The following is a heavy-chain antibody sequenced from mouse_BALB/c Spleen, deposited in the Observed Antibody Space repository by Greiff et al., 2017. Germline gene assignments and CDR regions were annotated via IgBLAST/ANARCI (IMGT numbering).Heavy chain of an antibody. CDR3: ARLEVRRGYYFDY. V-gene: IGHV5-12-1*01. CDR2: ISSGSSTI. J-gene: IGHJ2*01. Sequence: EVQLVESGGGLVKPGGSLKLSCAASGFAFSSYDMSWVRQTPEKRLEWVAYISSGSSTIYYADTVKGRFTISRDNPKNTLFLQMTSLRSEDTAMYYCARLEVRRGYYFDYWGQGTTLTVSS. D-gene: IGHD2-14*01. CDR1: GFAFSSYD.